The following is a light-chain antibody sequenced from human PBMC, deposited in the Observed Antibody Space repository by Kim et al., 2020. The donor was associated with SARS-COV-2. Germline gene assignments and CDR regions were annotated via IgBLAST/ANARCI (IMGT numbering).Light chain of an antibody. Sequence: DIVLTQSPATLSLSPGERATLSCRASQSVSSDLAWYQQKPGQAPRLLIYDASNRGTGIPARFSGGGSGTDFTLTISSLEPEDFAVYYCQQRYSWPLTFGGGTKVDIK. CDR2: DAS. CDR3: QQRYSWPLT. V-gene: IGKV3-11*01. CDR1: QSVSSD. J-gene: IGKJ4*01.